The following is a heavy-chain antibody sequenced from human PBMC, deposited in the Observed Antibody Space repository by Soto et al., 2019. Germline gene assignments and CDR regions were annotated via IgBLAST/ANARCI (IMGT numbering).Heavy chain of an antibody. CDR1: GYSFTSYW. CDR3: ARIRSRGRCSGGSCYSSSPHPPFDY. J-gene: IGHJ4*02. V-gene: IGHV5-10-1*03. CDR2: IDPSDSYT. D-gene: IGHD2-15*01. Sequence: EVQLVQSGAEVKKPGESLRISCKGSGYSFTSYWISWVRQMPGKGLEWMGRIDPSDSYTNYSPSFQGHVTISADKSISTAYLQWSSLKASDTAMYYCARIRSRGRCSGGSCYSSSPHPPFDYWGQGTLVTVSS.